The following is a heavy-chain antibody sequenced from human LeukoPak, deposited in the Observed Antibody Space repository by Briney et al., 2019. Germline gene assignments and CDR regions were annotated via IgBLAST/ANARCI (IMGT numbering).Heavy chain of an antibody. V-gene: IGHV3-43*02. D-gene: IGHD6-13*01. CDR1: GFTFDDYA. CDR3: AKSHSSSWFRGYWYFDL. Sequence: GGSLRLSSAASGFTFDDYAMHWVRQAPGKGLEWVSLISGDGGSTYYEDSVKGRFTISRDNGRNALYLQMNSLRTEDTALYYCAKSHSSSWFRGYWYFDLWGRGTLVTVSP. J-gene: IGHJ2*01. CDR2: ISGDGGST.